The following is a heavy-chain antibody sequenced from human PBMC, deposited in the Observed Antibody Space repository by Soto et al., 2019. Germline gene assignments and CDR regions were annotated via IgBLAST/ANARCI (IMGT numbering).Heavy chain of an antibody. D-gene: IGHD3-9*01. CDR1: GFTFSSYS. J-gene: IGHJ6*02. CDR2: ISSSSSTI. Sequence: LRLSCAASGFTFSSYSMNWVRQAPGKGLEWVSYISSSSSTIYYADSVKGRFTISRDNAKNSLYLQMNSLRDEDTAVYYCSGLRYFDWPFYGMDVWGQGTTVTVSS. CDR3: SGLRYFDWPFYGMDV. V-gene: IGHV3-48*02.